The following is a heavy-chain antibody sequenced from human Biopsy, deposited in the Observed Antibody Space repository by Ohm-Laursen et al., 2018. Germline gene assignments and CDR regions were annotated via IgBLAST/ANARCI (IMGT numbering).Heavy chain of an antibody. CDR2: IRSTGGST. D-gene: IGHD3-3*01. Sequence: LSLTCAASGFTFSSYAMNWVRQAPGKGLEWVSAIRSTGGSTYYANSVKGRFTISRDNSKNILFLQVNNLRAEDTAIYYCTKADDFWSPEGYYYYFSGMDVWGQGTTVTVSS. J-gene: IGHJ6*02. V-gene: IGHV3-23*01. CDR3: TKADDFWSPEGYYYYFSGMDV. CDR1: GFTFSSYA.